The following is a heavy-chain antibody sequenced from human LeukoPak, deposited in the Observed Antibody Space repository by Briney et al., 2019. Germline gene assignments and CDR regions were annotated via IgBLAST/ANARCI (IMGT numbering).Heavy chain of an antibody. D-gene: IGHD6-19*01. CDR2: IYYSEST. J-gene: IGHJ4*02. CDR3: ARDKHGSGWSFDY. Sequence: PAQTLSLTCTVSGGSISSGGYCWSWIRQRPGKGLEWFGYIYYSESTYYNPSFKSRVTISVDTSKNQFSLQLSSVTAADTAVYYCARDKHGSGWSFDYWGQGTLVTVSS. V-gene: IGHV4-31*03. CDR1: GGSISSGGYC.